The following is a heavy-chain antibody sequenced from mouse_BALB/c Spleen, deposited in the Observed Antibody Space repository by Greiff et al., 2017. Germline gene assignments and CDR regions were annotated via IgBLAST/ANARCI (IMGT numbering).Heavy chain of an antibody. J-gene: IGHJ1*01. CDR3: ARHFYYGNWYFDV. V-gene: IGHV5-6*01. Sequence: EVQRVESGGDLVKPGGSLKLSCAASGFTFSSYGMSWVRQTPDKRLEWVATISSGGSYTYYPDSVKGRFTISRDNAKNTLYLQMSSLKSEDTAMYYCARHFYYGNWYFDVWGAGTTVTVSS. CDR1: GFTFSSYG. D-gene: IGHD2-1*01. CDR2: ISSGGSYT.